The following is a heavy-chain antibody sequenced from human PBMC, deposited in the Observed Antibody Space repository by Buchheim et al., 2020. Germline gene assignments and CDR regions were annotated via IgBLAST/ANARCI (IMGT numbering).Heavy chain of an antibody. V-gene: IGHV3-23*01. D-gene: IGHD3-16*01. CDR2: ISGSGFGT. J-gene: IGHJ4*02. CDR3: AKDGGRTSWGISPLYYFDH. CDR1: GFTSTSYG. Sequence: EVQLLESGGDLARPGGSLRLSCAGSGFTSTSYGMSWVRQAPGRGLEWVAGISGSGFGTWYADSVKGRFTISRDHSKNTLFLQMDSLRVEDTAVYYCAKDGGRTSWGISPLYYFDHWGQESL.